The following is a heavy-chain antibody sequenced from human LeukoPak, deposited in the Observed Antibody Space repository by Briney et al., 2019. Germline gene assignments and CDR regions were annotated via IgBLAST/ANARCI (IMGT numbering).Heavy chain of an antibody. CDR3: ARDYGGSSGWFDP. D-gene: IGHD4-23*01. CDR2: VNPNSGNT. CDR1: GYTFTSYD. Sequence: GASVKVSFTAFGYTFTSYDINWVRQTTGQGLEWMGWVNPNSGNTGYAQKFQGRVTMTRNTSISTAYMELSSLRSEDTAVYYCARDYGGSSGWFDPWGQGTLVTVSS. V-gene: IGHV1-8*01. J-gene: IGHJ5*02.